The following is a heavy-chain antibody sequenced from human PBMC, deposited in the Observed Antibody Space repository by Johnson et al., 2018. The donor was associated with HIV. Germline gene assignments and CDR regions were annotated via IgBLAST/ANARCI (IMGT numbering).Heavy chain of an antibody. CDR3: AKDRGSASGWDAFDI. D-gene: IGHD6-6*01. V-gene: IGHV3-33*06. CDR1: GFTFSSYG. CDR2: IWYDGSNK. Sequence: QVQLVESGGGVVQPGRSLRLSCAASGFTFSSYGMHWVRQAPGKGLEWVAVIWYDGSNKYYADSVKGRFTISRDNSKNTLYLQMNSLRAEDTGVYYCAKDRGSASGWDAFDIWGHGTMVTVSS. J-gene: IGHJ3*02.